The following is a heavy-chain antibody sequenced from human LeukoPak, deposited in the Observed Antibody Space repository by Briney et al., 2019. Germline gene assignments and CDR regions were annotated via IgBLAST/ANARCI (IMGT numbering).Heavy chain of an antibody. Sequence: SETLSLTCIVSGDSISSYYWSWIRQPPGKGLEWIGYIHYTGSTNYNPFLKSRVTMSLDTTKNQFSLNLTSVTAAGTAVYYCARDGAAIRFDPWGQGTLVTVSS. CDR3: ARDGAAIRFDP. CDR2: IHYTGST. CDR1: GDSISSYY. V-gene: IGHV4-59*01. J-gene: IGHJ5*02. D-gene: IGHD5-24*01.